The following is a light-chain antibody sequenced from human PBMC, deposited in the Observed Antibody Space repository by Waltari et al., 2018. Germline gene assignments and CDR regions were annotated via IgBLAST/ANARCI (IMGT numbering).Light chain of an antibody. CDR2: EVI. V-gene: IGLV2-23*02. Sequence: QSALTQPASVSGSPGQSITISCTGSSRDVGGYNFVSWYQQHPGKAPKLLIYEVIKRPSGVSSRVSGAKSGNTASLTSSGLQAEDEADYYCCSYIGRALFGGGTKLTVL. J-gene: IGLJ2*01. CDR3: CSYIGRAL. CDR1: SRDVGGYNF.